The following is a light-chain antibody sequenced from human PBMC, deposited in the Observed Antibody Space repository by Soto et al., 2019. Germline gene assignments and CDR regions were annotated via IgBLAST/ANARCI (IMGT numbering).Light chain of an antibody. CDR2: DAS. V-gene: IGKV1-33*01. Sequence: DIQMTQSPSSLSASVGDRVTITCHSSQDINNFLNWYQQKPGKAPKLLISDASNLETGVPSRFSGSRFGTDFTFTISGLQPEDIATYYCQQYDNLPITFGQGTRLEIK. J-gene: IGKJ5*01. CDR3: QQYDNLPIT. CDR1: QDINNF.